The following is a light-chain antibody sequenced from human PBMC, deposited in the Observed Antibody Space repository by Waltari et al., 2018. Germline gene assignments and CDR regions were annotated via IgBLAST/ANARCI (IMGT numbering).Light chain of an antibody. V-gene: IGKV3D-15*01. CDR3: LQYNKWPRT. Sequence: IVMTQSPATLSVSPGERATLSCRASQSVNSDLAWYQQKPGQAPRLLIYGASTRATGIPARFSGSGSGTEFTLTISSLQSEDVAVYSCLQYNKWPRTFGQGTKVEIK. J-gene: IGKJ1*01. CDR1: QSVNSD. CDR2: GAS.